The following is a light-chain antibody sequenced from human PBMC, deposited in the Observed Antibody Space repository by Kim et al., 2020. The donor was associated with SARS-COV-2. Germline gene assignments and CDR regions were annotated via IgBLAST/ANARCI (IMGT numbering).Light chain of an antibody. Sequence: QLVLTQSPSASASLGASVNVTCTLSSRYNSYAIAWHQQHPEMGPRYLLKINGDGSHNKGDGIPDRFSGSRSGTERFLTISSLQSEDEADYYCQTWGTGMRVFGGGTQLTVL. V-gene: IGLV4-69*02. CDR2: INGDGSH. CDR3: QTWGTGMRV. CDR1: SRYNSYA. J-gene: IGLJ3*02.